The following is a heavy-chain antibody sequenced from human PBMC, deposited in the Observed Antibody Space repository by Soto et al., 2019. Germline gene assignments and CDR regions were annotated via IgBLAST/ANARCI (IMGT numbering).Heavy chain of an antibody. D-gene: IGHD3-22*01. CDR3: AREVYDSSGYYHLNWFDP. Sequence: SVKVSCKASGGTFSSYAISWVRQAPGQGLEWMGGIIPIFGTANYAQKFQGRVTITADESTSTAYMELSSLRSEGTAVYYCAREVYDSSGYYHLNWFDPWGQGTLVTVSS. V-gene: IGHV1-69*13. CDR1: GGTFSSYA. CDR2: IIPIFGTA. J-gene: IGHJ5*02.